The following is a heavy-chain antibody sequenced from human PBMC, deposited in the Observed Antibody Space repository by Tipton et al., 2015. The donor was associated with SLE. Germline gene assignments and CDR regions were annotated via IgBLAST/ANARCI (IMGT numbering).Heavy chain of an antibody. J-gene: IGHJ4*02. CDR2: INPYSGVT. Sequence: QSGPEVKKPGASVKASCKASGYTFTNYYLNWVRQAPGQGLEWMGRINPYSGVTNYAQRFQGRITMTRDTSSSTVYMEVSGLRSDDTAVYYCARGGFAYWGQGTRVTVSS. V-gene: IGHV1-2*06. CDR3: ARGGFAY. D-gene: IGHD3-16*01. CDR1: GYTFTNYY.